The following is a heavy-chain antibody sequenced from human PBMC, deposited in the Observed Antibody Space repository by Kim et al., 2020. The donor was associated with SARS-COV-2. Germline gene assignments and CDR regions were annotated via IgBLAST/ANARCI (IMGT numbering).Heavy chain of an antibody. Sequence: SETLSLTCTVSGGSISSDYWSWIRQPPGKGLEWIGYIYYSGSTNYNPSLKSRVTISVDTAKNQFSLNLSSVTAADTAVYYCVRVKSGWYGEVTRFFPWC. J-gene: IGHJ5*02. V-gene: IGHV4-59*13. D-gene: IGHD6-19*01. CDR3: VRVKSGWYGEVTRFFP. CDR2: IYYSGST. CDR1: GGSISSDY.